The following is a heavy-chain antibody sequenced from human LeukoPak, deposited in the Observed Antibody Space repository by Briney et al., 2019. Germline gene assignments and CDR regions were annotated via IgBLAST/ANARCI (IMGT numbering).Heavy chain of an antibody. J-gene: IGHJ4*02. V-gene: IGHV3-23*01. Sequence: GGSLRLSCAASGFTFSSHGMSWVRQAPGKGLEWVSAISGSGGSTYYADSVKGRFTISRDNSKNTLYLQMNSLRAEDTAVYYCAKTYYYDSSGYPSYFDYWGQGTLVTVSS. CDR3: AKTYYYDSSGYPSYFDY. D-gene: IGHD3-22*01. CDR1: GFTFSSHG. CDR2: ISGSGGST.